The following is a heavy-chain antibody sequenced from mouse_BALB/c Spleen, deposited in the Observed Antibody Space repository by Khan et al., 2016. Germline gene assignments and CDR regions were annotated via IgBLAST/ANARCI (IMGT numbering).Heavy chain of an antibody. Sequence: QVQLQQSGAELAKPGASVKMSCKASGYTFTSYWMHWVKQRPGQGLEWIGYINPSTGYTEYNQKFKDKATLTADKSSSTAYMQLSSLTSEDSAVYYCAYCGNYDYWGQGTTLTVSS. CDR1: GYTFTSYW. CDR2: INPSTGYT. V-gene: IGHV1-7*01. CDR3: AYCGNYDY. D-gene: IGHD2-1*01. J-gene: IGHJ2*01.